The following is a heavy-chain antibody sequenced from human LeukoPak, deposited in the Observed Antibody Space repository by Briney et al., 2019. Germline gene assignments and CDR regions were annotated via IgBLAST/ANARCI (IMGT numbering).Heavy chain of an antibody. V-gene: IGHV1-2*02. J-gene: IGHJ4*02. D-gene: IGHD1-26*01. CDR3: AREGPIVGATHLVDY. CDR2: INPNSGGT. CDR1: GSTFTDYY. Sequence: ASVKVSCKASGSTFTDYYMHWVRHAPGQGLERMGCINPNSGGTNYAQKFQGRVTMTRDTSISTAYMELSRLRSDDTAVYYCAREGPIVGATHLVDYWGRGTLATVTA.